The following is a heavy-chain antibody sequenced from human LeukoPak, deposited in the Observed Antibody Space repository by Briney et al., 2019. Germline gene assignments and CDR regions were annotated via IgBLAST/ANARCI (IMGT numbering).Heavy chain of an antibody. D-gene: IGHD3-22*01. Sequence: GGSLRLSCAASGFTFSSYSMNWVRQAPGKGLEWVSSISSSSSYIYYADSVKGRFTISRDNSKNSLYLQMNSLRAEDTALYYCAKDMGYYDSSGYYSSWGQGTLVTVSS. CDR2: ISSSSSYI. V-gene: IGHV3-21*04. CDR3: AKDMGYYDSSGYYSS. J-gene: IGHJ4*02. CDR1: GFTFSSYS.